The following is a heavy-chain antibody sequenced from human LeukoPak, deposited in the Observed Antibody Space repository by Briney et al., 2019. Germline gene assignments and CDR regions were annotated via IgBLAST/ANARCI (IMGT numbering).Heavy chain of an antibody. Sequence: GESLKISCKGSGYNFTSYWIGWVRQMPGKGLEWMGIIYPGDSDTRYSPSFQGQVTISADKSISTAYLQWSSLKASDTAMYYCARQEHYYSTPGAYYYYYMDVWGKGTTVTVSS. D-gene: IGHD4-11*01. CDR1: GYNFTSYW. CDR2: IYPGDSDT. CDR3: ARQEHYYSTPGAYYYYYMDV. J-gene: IGHJ6*03. V-gene: IGHV5-51*01.